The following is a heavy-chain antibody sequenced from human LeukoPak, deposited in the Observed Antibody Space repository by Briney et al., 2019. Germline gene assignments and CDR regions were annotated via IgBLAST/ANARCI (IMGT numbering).Heavy chain of an antibody. V-gene: IGHV3-23*01. CDR2: ISGSGGST. J-gene: IGHJ4*02. D-gene: IGHD3-22*01. CDR1: GFTVTRNY. CDR3: AKDYQPVYYYDSSGFDY. Sequence: GGSLRLSCAVSGFTVTRNYMTWVRQAPGKGLEWVSAISGSGGSTYYADSVKGRFTISRDNSKNTLYLQMNSLRAEDTAVYYCAKDYQPVYYYDSSGFDYWGRGTLVTVSS.